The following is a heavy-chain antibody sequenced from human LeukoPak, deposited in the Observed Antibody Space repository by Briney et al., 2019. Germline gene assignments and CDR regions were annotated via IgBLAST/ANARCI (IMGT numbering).Heavy chain of an antibody. CDR1: GFTFSSYW. Sequence: GGSLRLSCAASGFTFSSYWMSWVRQAPGKGLEWLAKIRQDGSEKYYVDSVKGRFTISRDNAKNSLYLQMNSLRAEDTAVYYCARGDLGYCSSTSCYDLNYWGQGALVTVSS. D-gene: IGHD2-2*01. J-gene: IGHJ4*02. CDR3: ARGDLGYCSSTSCYDLNY. CDR2: IRQDGSEK. V-gene: IGHV3-7*01.